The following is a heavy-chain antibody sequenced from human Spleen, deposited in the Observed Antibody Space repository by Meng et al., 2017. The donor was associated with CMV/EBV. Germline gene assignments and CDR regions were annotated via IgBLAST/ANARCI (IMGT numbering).Heavy chain of an antibody. V-gene: IGHV1-2*02. CDR3: ARVIVTGKADFRH. CDR2: INPNSGGT. Sequence: ASVKVSCKASGYTFTSYYIDWVRQAPGQGLEWMGWINPNSGGTNYAQKFQGRVTMTRDTSSSTVYMELSRLTSDDTAVYYCARVIVTGKADFRHWGQGTLVTVSS. D-gene: IGHD6-19*01. CDR1: GYTFTSYY. J-gene: IGHJ1*01.